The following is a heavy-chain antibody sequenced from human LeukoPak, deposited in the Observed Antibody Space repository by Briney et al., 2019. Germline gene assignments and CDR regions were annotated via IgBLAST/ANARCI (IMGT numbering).Heavy chain of an antibody. J-gene: IGHJ3*02. D-gene: IGHD5-18*01. Sequence: ASVKVSCKASGYTFTSYGISWVRQAPGQGLEWMGWISAYNGNTNYAQKLQGRVTMTTDTSTSTAYMELRSLRSDDTAVYYCARDVVDTAMVTENDAFDIWGQGTMVTVSS. CDR2: ISAYNGNT. CDR3: ARDVVDTAMVTENDAFDI. CDR1: GYTFTSYG. V-gene: IGHV1-18*01.